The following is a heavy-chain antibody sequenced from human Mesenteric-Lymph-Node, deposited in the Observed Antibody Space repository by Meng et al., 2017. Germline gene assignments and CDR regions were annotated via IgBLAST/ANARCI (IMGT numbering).Heavy chain of an antibody. V-gene: IGHV1-3*01. CDR1: GYSFTTYA. D-gene: IGHD6-13*01. CDR3: VRWYFDY. CDR2: ISVGDGNT. Sequence: QVQLVQSEAEVKNPGASVKVSCKTSGYSFTTYAIHWVRQAPGQRLEWMGWISVGDGNTKYSQNFQGRVTITRDTSASTASMKLSSLRSEDTAVYYCVRWYFDYWGQGTLVTVSS. J-gene: IGHJ4*02.